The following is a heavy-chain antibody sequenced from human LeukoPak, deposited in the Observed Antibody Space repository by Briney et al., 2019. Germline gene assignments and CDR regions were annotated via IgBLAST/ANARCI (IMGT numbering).Heavy chain of an antibody. CDR3: ATVGASHYGDWYFAY. V-gene: IGHV4-38-2*01. CDR1: GYSISSDYY. CDR2: VDPSGRT. D-gene: IGHD4-17*01. Sequence: SETLSLTCAVSGYSISSDYYWGWIRQPPGKGLERIGNVDPSGRTYYNPSLKSRATISLDTSKKQFSLKLTSVTAADTAVYYCATVGASHYGDWYFAYWGQGTLVTVSS. J-gene: IGHJ4*02.